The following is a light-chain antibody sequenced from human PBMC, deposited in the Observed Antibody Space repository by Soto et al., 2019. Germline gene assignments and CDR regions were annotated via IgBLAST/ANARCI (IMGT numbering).Light chain of an antibody. V-gene: IGLV4-69*01. CDR1: CGHSGYA. CDR3: QTWDTAIQV. J-gene: IGLJ2*01. CDR2: LNSDGSH. Sequence: QLVLTQSPSASASLGASVKLTCTLSCGHSGYAIAWHQQQPEKGPRYLMKLNSDGSHSKGDGIPDRFSGSSSGAERYLSISSLQSEDEADYYCQTWDTAIQVFGGGTKVTVL.